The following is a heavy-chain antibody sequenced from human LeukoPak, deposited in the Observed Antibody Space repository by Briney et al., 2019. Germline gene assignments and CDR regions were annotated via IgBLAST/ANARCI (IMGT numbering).Heavy chain of an antibody. Sequence: GGSLRLSCAASGFTVSSNYMSWVRQAPGKGLEWVAVISYDGSNKYYADSVKGRFTISRDNSKNTLYLQMNSLRAEDTAVYYCAKQRSDYYDSSGSPLVPYYFDYWGQGTLVTVSS. D-gene: IGHD3-22*01. V-gene: IGHV3-30*18. CDR2: ISYDGSNK. CDR3: AKQRSDYYDSSGSPLVPYYFDY. J-gene: IGHJ4*02. CDR1: GFTVSSNY.